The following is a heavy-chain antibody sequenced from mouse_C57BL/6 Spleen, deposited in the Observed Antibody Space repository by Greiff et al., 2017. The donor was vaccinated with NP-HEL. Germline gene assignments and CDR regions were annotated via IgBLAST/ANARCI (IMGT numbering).Heavy chain of an antibody. J-gene: IGHJ3*01. CDR2: IYPGDGDT. V-gene: IGHV1-82*01. D-gene: IGHD2-5*01. CDR3: AFAYYSNYVLSY. CDR1: GYAFSSSW. Sequence: QVQLQQSGPELVKPGASVKISCKASGYAFSSSWMNWVKQRPGKGLEWIGRIYPGDGDTNYNGKFKGKATLTADKSSSTAYMQLSSLTSEDSAVYFCAFAYYSNYVLSYWGQGTLVTVSA.